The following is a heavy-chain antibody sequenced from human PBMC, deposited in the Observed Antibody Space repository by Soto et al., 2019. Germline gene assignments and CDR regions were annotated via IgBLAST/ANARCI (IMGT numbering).Heavy chain of an antibody. J-gene: IGHJ6*02. V-gene: IGHV3-23*01. Sequence: GGSLRLSCAASGFTFSSYAMSWVRQAPGKGLEWVSAISGSGGSTYYADSVKGRFTISRDNSKNTLYLQMNSLRAEDTAVYYCAKDNGDYELYYYYGMDVWGQGTTVTVSS. CDR1: GFTFSSYA. CDR3: AKDNGDYELYYYYGMDV. CDR2: ISGSGGST. D-gene: IGHD4-17*01.